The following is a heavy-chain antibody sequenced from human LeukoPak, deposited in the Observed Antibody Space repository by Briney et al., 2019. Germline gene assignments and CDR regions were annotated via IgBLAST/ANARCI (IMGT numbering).Heavy chain of an antibody. D-gene: IGHD1-26*01. J-gene: IGHJ5*02. CDR3: ARHEYSGSYYGLSWFDP. V-gene: IGHV4-39*01. Sequence: KPSETLSLTCTVSGGSISSSGYYWGWIRQPPGKGLEWIASIYYSGSTYYNPSLKSRVTISVDTSKNQLSLKLSPLTAADTAVYYCARHEYSGSYYGLSWFDPWGQGTLVTVSS. CDR2: IYYSGST. CDR1: GGSISSSGYY.